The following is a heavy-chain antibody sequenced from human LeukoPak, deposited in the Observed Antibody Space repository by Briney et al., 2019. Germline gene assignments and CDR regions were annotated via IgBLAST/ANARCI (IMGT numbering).Heavy chain of an antibody. CDR3: ARDPGIAVAGDDAFDI. CDR2: IYTSGST. D-gene: IGHD6-19*01. V-gene: IGHV4-61*02. Sequence: SQTLSLTCTVSGDSISNSRHYWSWIRQPAGKGLEWIVRIYTSGSTNYNPSLKSRVTISVDTSKNQFSLKLSSVTAADTAVYYCARDPGIAVAGDDAFDIWGQGTMVTVSS. J-gene: IGHJ3*02. CDR1: GDSISNSRHY.